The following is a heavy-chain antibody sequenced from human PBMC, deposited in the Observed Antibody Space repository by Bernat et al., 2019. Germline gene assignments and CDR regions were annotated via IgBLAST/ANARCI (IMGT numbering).Heavy chain of an antibody. CDR1: GFTFSSYG. Sequence: QVQLVESGGGVVQPGRSLSLSCAASGFTFSSYGMHWVRQAPGKGLEWVAVISYDGSNKYYADSVKGRFTISRDNSKNTLYLQMNSLRAEDTAVYYCAKEYGDYGWFDYWGQGTLVTVSS. CDR3: AKEYGDYGWFDY. J-gene: IGHJ4*02. CDR2: ISYDGSNK. V-gene: IGHV3-30*18. D-gene: IGHD4-17*01.